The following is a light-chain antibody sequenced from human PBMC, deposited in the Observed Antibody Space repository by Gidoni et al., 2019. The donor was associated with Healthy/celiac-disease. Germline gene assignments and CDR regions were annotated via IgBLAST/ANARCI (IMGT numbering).Light chain of an antibody. CDR2: DAS. V-gene: IGKV1-5*01. Sequence: DIQMTQSPSTLSASVGDRVTITCRASQSISSWLAWYQQKPGKAPKLLIYDASSLESGVPSRVSGSGSGTEFTLTISSLQPDDFATYYCQQWRGTFGQGTKVEIK. CDR3: QQWRGT. J-gene: IGKJ1*01. CDR1: QSISSW.